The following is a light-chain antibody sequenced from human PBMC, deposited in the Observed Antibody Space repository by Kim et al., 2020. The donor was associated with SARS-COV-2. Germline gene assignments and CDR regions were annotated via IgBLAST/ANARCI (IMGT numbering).Light chain of an antibody. CDR2: KDT. CDR3: QSADTTGTSVL. Sequence: PGQTARITSSGEAFEKQFACGYQLRPGQAPVLAIYKDTERPAGIPERCSGSTSGTTVTLTISGVQAEDEADYYCQSADTTGTSVLFGGGTQLTVL. V-gene: IGLV3-25*03. CDR1: AFEKQF. J-gene: IGLJ2*01.